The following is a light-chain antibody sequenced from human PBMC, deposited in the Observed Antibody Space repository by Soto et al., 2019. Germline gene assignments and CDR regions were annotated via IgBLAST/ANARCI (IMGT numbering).Light chain of an antibody. CDR3: QQYNTYPLT. CDR2: KLF. J-gene: IGKJ4*01. Sequence: EIQMTQSPSTLSASVGDRVTITCRASQSVYSWLAWFQQKPGKAPKLLIQKLFNLESGVPSRFSGSGSGTEFTLTISSLQPDDFAIYYCQQYNTYPLTFGGGTKVEIK. V-gene: IGKV1-5*03. CDR1: QSVYSW.